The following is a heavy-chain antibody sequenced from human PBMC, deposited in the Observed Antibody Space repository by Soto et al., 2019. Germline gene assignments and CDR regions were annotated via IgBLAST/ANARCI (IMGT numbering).Heavy chain of an antibody. J-gene: IGHJ3*02. CDR1: GFTFSSYG. CDR3: ARDRGIAVAGTTEDAFDI. CDR2: IWYDGSNK. D-gene: IGHD6-19*01. Sequence: QVQLVESGGGVVQPGRSLRLSCAASGFTFSSYGMHWVRQAPGKGLEWVAVIWYDGSNKYYADSVKGRFTISRDNSKNTLYLQMNSLRDEDTAVYYCARDRGIAVAGTTEDAFDIWGQGTMVTVSS. V-gene: IGHV3-33*01.